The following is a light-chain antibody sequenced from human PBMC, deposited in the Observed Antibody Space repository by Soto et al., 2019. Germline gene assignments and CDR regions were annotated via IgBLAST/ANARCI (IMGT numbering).Light chain of an antibody. CDR1: QTLNSW. CDR2: KAS. CDR3: QQYNSYSQT. V-gene: IGKV1-5*03. J-gene: IGKJ1*01. Sequence: VGDRITLTCLASQTLNSWLAWFQQKPGKAPKLLIYKASSLERGVPSRFSGSGSGTEFTLTISSLQPDDFATYYCQQYNSYSQTFGQGTKVDIK.